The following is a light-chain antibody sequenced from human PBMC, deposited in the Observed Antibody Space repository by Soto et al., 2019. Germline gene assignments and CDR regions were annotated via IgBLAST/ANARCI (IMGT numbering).Light chain of an antibody. CDR2: RTS. Sequence: QTVVTQEPSLSVSPGGTVTLTCASSTGAVTSTFYPNWFQQKPGQAPRSLIYRTSNRHPWTPARFSGSLLGVRAALTLSSVQPEDEADYYCLLYYGGVRVFGGGTKLTVL. CDR1: TGAVTSTFY. V-gene: IGLV7-43*01. CDR3: LLYYGGVRV. J-gene: IGLJ2*01.